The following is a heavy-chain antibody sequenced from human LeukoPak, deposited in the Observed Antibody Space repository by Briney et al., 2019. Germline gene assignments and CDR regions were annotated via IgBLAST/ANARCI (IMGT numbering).Heavy chain of an antibody. CDR2: IYTSGST. CDR1: GGSISSYY. CDR3: ARDRGYSGYDLADYYFDY. J-gene: IGHJ4*02. Sequence: SETLSLTCTVSGGSISSYYWSWLRQPAGKGLEWIGRIYTSGSTNYNPSLTSRVTMSVDTSKNQFSLKLSSVTAADTAVYYCARDRGYSGYDLADYYFDYWGQGTLVTASS. V-gene: IGHV4-4*07. D-gene: IGHD5-12*01.